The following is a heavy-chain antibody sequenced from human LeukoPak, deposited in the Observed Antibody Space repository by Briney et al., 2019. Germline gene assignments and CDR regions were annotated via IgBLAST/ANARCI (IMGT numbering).Heavy chain of an antibody. CDR3: ASAEPRGVIWYPY. J-gene: IGHJ4*02. CDR2: IYHSGST. V-gene: IGHV4-4*02. D-gene: IGHD6-13*01. CDR1: GAPISSNNW. Sequence: SEILSLTCAVSGAPISSNNWWWRWVRQPPGKGLEWIGEIYHSGSTNYNPSLKSRVTMSVDKSKNQFSLKLSSVTAADTAVYYCASAEPRGVIWYPYWGQGTLVTVSS.